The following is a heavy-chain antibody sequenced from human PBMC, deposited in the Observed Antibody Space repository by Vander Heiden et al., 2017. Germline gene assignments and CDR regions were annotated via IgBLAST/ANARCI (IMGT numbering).Heavy chain of an antibody. D-gene: IGHD2-8*01. V-gene: IGHV3-30*18. Sequence: QVQLVESGGGVVQPGRSLWLSCAPSGFTFRTYGLHWVRQARGKGRGWVAVISYDGNNKYYADSVKGRFTISRDNSDSTLYLQMNSLGVEDTAVYYCAKVFNGYVQSSHYFDQWGQGTLVTVSS. J-gene: IGHJ4*02. CDR3: AKVFNGYVQSSHYFDQ. CDR2: ISYDGNNK. CDR1: GFTFRTYG.